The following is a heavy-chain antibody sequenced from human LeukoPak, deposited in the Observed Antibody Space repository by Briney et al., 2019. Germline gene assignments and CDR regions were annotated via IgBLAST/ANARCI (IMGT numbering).Heavy chain of an antibody. Sequence: PSQTLSLTCTVSGGSISSGSYYWSWIRQPAGKGLGWIGRIYTSGSTNYNPSLKSRVTISVDTSKNQFSLKLSSVTAADTAVYYCARATPRDAFDIWGQGTMVTVSS. J-gene: IGHJ3*02. CDR3: ARATPRDAFDI. CDR2: IYTSGST. V-gene: IGHV4-61*02. CDR1: GGSISSGSYY.